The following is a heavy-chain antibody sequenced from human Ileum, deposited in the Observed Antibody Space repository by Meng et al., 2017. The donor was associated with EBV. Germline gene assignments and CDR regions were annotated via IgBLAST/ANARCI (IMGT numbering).Heavy chain of an antibody. CDR1: GGSVSSAHSF. CDR2: MSYSGST. V-gene: IGHV4-61*01. CDR3: AGDPHSGSPH. Sequence: QVHPQEPGPGLVQPSETLSLTCTVSGGSVSSAHSFWTWIRQPPGKGLEWIGYMSYSGSTNYSPPLESRVTISVDTSKNQFSLKLSSVTAADTAVYYCAGDPHSGSPHWGQGTLVTVSS. J-gene: IGHJ4*02. D-gene: IGHD1-26*01.